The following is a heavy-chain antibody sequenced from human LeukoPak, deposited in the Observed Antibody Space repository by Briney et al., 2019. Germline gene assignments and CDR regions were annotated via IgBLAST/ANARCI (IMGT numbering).Heavy chain of an antibody. CDR2: IYYSGST. Sequence: SETLSLACTVSGGSISSISYYWGWIRQPPGKGLEWIGSIYYSGSTYYNPSLKSRITISVDTSKNQFSLKLSSVTAADTAVYYCARRVSDPLKVDYWGQGTLVTVSS. J-gene: IGHJ4*02. V-gene: IGHV4-39*01. CDR1: GGSISSISYY. D-gene: IGHD3-22*01. CDR3: ARRVSDPLKVDY.